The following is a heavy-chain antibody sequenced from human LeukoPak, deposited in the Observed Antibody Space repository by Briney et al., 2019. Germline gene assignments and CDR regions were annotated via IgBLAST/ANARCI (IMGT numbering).Heavy chain of an antibody. D-gene: IGHD6-13*01. V-gene: IGHV3-74*01. CDR1: GFTFSSYW. J-gene: IGHJ4*02. CDR2: INSDGSST. CDR3: ARGSGSSWYFYFDY. Sequence: GGSLRLSCAASGFTFSSYWMHWVRRAPGKGLVWVSRINSDGSSTSYADSVKGRFTISRDNAKNTLYLQMNSLRAEDTALYYCARGSGSSWYFYFDYWGQGTLVTVSS.